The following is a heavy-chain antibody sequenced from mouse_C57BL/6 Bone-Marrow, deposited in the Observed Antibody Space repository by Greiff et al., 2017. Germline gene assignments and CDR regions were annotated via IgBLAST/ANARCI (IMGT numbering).Heavy chain of an antibody. V-gene: IGHV1-64*01. CDR2: IHPNSGST. Sequence: QVQLQQPGAELVKPGASVKLSCKASGYTFTSYWMHWVKQRPGQGLEWIGMIHPNSGSTNYNEKFKSKATLTVDKSSRTAYMQLSSLTSEDSAVYYCAATYRVPMDYWGQGTSVTVSS. CDR3: AATYRVPMDY. CDR1: GYTFTSYW. D-gene: IGHD5-1*01. J-gene: IGHJ4*01.